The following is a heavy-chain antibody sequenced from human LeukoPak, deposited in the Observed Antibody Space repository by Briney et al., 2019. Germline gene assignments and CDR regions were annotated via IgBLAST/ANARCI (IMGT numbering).Heavy chain of an antibody. J-gene: IGHJ6*03. CDR1: GNSFTSSW. CDR2: IYPGDSDT. D-gene: IGHD2-2*01. CDR3: ARVVVPAASKGYMDV. V-gene: IGHV5-51*01. Sequence: GESLKISCRGSGNSFTSSWIGWVRQMTGKALEWMGIIYPGDSDTRYSPSFQGQVTISADKSISTAYLQWSSLKASDTAMYYCARVVVPAASKGYMDVWGKGTTVTVSS.